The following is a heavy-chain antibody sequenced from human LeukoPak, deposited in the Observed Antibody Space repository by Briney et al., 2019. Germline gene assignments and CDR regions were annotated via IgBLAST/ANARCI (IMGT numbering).Heavy chain of an antibody. CDR1: GYTFTGYS. CDR3: TRPTLQTLGA. J-gene: IGHJ5*02. CDR2: INPNSGGT. Sequence: ASVRVSCKTSGYTFTGYSMHWVRQAPGQGLEWMGWINPNSGGTNYAQKFQGRVTITRDTSISTAYMELSRLRSDDTAVYYCTRPTLQTLGAWGQGTLVTVSS. D-gene: IGHD3-10*01. V-gene: IGHV1-2*02.